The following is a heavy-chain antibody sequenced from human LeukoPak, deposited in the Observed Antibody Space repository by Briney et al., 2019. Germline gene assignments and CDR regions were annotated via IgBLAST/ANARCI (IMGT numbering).Heavy chain of an antibody. Sequence: GGSLRLSCATSGFTFSTFWMHWVRQAPGKGLEWVAFIRYDGSNKYYADSVKGRFTISRDNSKNMLYLQMNSLRAEDTAVYYCAKSRIVGATYFDYWGQGTLVTVSS. CDR1: GFTFSTFW. V-gene: IGHV3-30*02. D-gene: IGHD1-26*01. J-gene: IGHJ4*02. CDR3: AKSRIVGATYFDY. CDR2: IRYDGSNK.